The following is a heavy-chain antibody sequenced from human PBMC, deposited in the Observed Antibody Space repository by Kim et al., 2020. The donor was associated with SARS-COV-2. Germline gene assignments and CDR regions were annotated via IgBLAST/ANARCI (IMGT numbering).Heavy chain of an antibody. CDR2: IYHSGST. CDR3: ARQSGIAARQVSDY. D-gene: IGHD6-6*01. Sequence: SETLSLTCIVSGDSISSANSYWGWIRQPPGTGLEWIGTIYHSGSTYYNPSLKSRVAISVDTSKSHFSLRLKSVTVADTAIYYCARQSGIAARQVSDYCGQGTLVTVSP. V-gene: IGHV4-39*01. CDR1: GDSISSANSY. J-gene: IGHJ4*02.